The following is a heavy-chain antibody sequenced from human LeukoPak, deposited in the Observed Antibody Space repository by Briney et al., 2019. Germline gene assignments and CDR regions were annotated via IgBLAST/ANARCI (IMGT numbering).Heavy chain of an antibody. CDR3: AREGGYCSSTSCYLY. CDR1: GGSFSGYY. V-gene: IGHV4-34*01. Sequence: SETPSLTCAVYGGSFSGYYWSWIRQPPGKGLEWIGEINHSGSTNYNPSLKSRVTISVDTSKNQFSLKLSSVTAADTAVYYCAREGGYCSSTSCYLYWGQGTLVTVSS. J-gene: IGHJ4*02. CDR2: INHSGST. D-gene: IGHD2-2*01.